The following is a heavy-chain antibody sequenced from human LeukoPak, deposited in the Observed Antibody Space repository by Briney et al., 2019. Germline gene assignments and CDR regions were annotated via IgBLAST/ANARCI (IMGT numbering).Heavy chain of an antibody. J-gene: IGHJ4*02. D-gene: IGHD5-18*01. V-gene: IGHV1-2*02. Sequence: ASVKVSCKTSGYTFSDYYIHWIRQAPGQGLEWVGWINPNSGDTDYAQKFQGRVTVTRDTSISTAYLQWSSLKASDTAMYYCARQAGIQLWSHYFDYWGQGTLVTVSS. CDR2: INPNSGDT. CDR1: GYTFSDYY. CDR3: ARQAGIQLWSHYFDY.